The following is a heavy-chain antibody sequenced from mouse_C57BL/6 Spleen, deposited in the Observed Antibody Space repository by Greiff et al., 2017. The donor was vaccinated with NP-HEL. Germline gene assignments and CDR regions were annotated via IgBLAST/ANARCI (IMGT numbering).Heavy chain of an antibody. CDR2: IDPSDSYT. CDR3: ARVAQDLETMDY. Sequence: QVQLQQSGAELVMPGASVKLSCKASGYTFTSYWMHWVKQRPGQGLEWIGEIDPSDSYTNYNQKFKGKSTLTVDKSSSTAYMQLSSLTSEDSAVYYCARVAQDLETMDYWGQGTSVTVSS. J-gene: IGHJ4*01. CDR1: GYTFTSYW. D-gene: IGHD1-3*01. V-gene: IGHV1-69*01.